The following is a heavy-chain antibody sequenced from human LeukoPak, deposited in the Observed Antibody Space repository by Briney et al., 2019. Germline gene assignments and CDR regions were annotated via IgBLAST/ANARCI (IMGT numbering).Heavy chain of an antibody. CDR1: GFTFSSYS. Sequence: GGSLRLSCAASGFTFSSYSMNWVRQAPGKGLEWVSSISSSSSYIYYADSVKGRFTISRDNAKNSLYLQMNSLRAEDTAVYYCARDGVGYCSGGSCYSDYWGQGTLVTLSS. V-gene: IGHV3-21*01. D-gene: IGHD2-15*01. J-gene: IGHJ4*02. CDR3: ARDGVGYCSGGSCYSDY. CDR2: ISSSSSYI.